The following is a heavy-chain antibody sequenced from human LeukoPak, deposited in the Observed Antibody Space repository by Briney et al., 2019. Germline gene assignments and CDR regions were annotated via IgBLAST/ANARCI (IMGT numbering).Heavy chain of an antibody. Sequence: GGSLRLSCAASGFTVSSNYMSWVRQAPGKGLEWVSSISYDGTATNYADSVKGRFTISRDNLRDILYLQMHDLGAEDTALYFCAKDGAQPGYFFDFWGQGNLVTVSS. CDR1: GFTVSSNY. D-gene: IGHD1-26*01. J-gene: IGHJ4*02. V-gene: IGHV3-53*01. CDR3: AKDGAQPGYFFDF. CDR2: ISYDGTAT.